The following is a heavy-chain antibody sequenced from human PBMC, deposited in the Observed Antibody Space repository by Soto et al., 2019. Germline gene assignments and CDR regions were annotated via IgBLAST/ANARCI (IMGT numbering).Heavy chain of an antibody. V-gene: IGHV2-5*01. CDR3: AHTPSGIAVAGTEVWFDP. D-gene: IGHD6-19*01. J-gene: IGHJ5*02. CDR2: IYWNDDK. CDR1: GFSLSTSGVG. Sequence: SGPTLVNPTQTLTLTCTFSGFSLSTSGVGVGWIRQPPGKALEWLALIYWNDDKRYSPSLKSRLTITKDTSKNQVVLTMTNMDPVDTATYYCAHTPSGIAVAGTEVWFDPWGQGTLVTAPQ.